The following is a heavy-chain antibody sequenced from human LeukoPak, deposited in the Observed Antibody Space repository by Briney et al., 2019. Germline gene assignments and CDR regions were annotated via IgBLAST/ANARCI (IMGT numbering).Heavy chain of an antibody. CDR2: IYYSGST. D-gene: IGHD4-11*01. J-gene: IGHJ5*02. Sequence: SETLSLTCTVSGGSISSYYWSWIRQPPGKGLEWIGYIYYSGSTYYNPSLKSRVTISVDTSKNQFSLKLSSVTAADTAVYYCAKGSYSNGFDPWGQGTLVTVSS. CDR3: AKGSYSNGFDP. CDR1: GGSISSYY. V-gene: IGHV4-59*12.